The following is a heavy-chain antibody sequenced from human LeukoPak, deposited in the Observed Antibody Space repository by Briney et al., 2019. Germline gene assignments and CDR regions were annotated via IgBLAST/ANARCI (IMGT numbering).Heavy chain of an antibody. J-gene: IGHJ3*02. D-gene: IGHD6-13*01. CDR3: ARDSWFPRAFDI. CDR1: GYTFTSYG. Sequence: GSVKVSCKASGYTFTSYGISWVGQALGQGLEWMGWISAYNGNTNYAQKLQGRVTMTTDTSTSTAYMELRSLRSDDTAVYYCARDSWFPRAFDIWGQGTMVTVSS. CDR2: ISAYNGNT. V-gene: IGHV1-18*01.